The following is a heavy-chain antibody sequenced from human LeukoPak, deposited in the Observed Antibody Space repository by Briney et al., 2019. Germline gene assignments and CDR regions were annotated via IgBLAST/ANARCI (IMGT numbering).Heavy chain of an antibody. Sequence: ASVKVSCKVSGYTLTELSMHWVRQAPGKGLEWMGGFDPEDGETIYAQKFQGRVTMTEDTSTDTACMELSSLRSEDTAVYYCATVSSGWYYFDYWGQGTLVTVSS. D-gene: IGHD6-19*01. V-gene: IGHV1-24*01. CDR3: ATVSSGWYYFDY. CDR2: FDPEDGET. J-gene: IGHJ4*02. CDR1: GYTLTELS.